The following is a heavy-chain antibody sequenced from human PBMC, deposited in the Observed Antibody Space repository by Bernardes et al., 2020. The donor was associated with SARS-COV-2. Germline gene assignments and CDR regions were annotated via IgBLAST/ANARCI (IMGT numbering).Heavy chain of an antibody. V-gene: IGHV4-59*01. CDR1: GVSIISYY. CDR3: ARAVAAYSYALDY. J-gene: IGHJ4*02. Sequence: TLSLTCAVSGVSIISYYLSWIRHPPVQGLEWIGHIYYSGSINYNPSLKSRVTISLDTSKSQFSLRLSSVTAADTALYYCARAVAAYSYALDYWGQGTLVTVSS. D-gene: IGHD5-18*01. CDR2: IYYSGSI.